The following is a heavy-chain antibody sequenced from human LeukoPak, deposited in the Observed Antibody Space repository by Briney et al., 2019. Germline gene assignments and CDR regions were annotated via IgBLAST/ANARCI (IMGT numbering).Heavy chain of an antibody. V-gene: IGHV3-21*01. D-gene: IGHD1-26*01. J-gene: IGHJ4*02. CDR3: ARRGVSGSYYVWADYFDY. CDR2: ISTSSSYI. Sequence: SGGSLRLSCTASGFTFSSYSMNWVRQAPGKGLEWVSSISTSSSYIYYADSVKGRFTISRDNARNSLYLQMNSLRAEDTAVYYCARRGVSGSYYVWADYFDYWGQGTLVTVSS. CDR1: GFTFSSYS.